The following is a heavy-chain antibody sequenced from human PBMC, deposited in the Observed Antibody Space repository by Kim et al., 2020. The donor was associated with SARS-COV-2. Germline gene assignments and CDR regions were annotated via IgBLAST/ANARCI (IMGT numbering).Heavy chain of an antibody. CDR3: AKDITLYSSSWYGGTAFDI. D-gene: IGHD6-13*01. CDR1: GFTFGDYA. V-gene: IGHV3-9*01. Sequence: GGSLRLSCAASGFTFGDYAMHWVRQAPGKGLEWVSGISWNSGSIGYADSVKGRFTISRDNAKNSLYLQMNSLRAEDTALYYCAKDITLYSSSWYGGTAFDIWGQGTMVTVSS. CDR2: ISWNSGSI. J-gene: IGHJ3*02.